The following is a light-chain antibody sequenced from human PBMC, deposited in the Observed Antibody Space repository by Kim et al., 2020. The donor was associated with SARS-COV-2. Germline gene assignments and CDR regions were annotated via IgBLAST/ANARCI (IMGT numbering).Light chain of an antibody. J-gene: IGKJ2*01. CDR1: QSVSSSS. CDR3: QQHGDSAST. Sequence: LSPAARATLSCRASQSVSSSSLAWYQQKPGQAPRLLIYAASSRATGFPDRFSGNGSGTDFTLIISRLEAEDFAVYYCQQHGDSASTFGQGTKLEI. CDR2: AAS. V-gene: IGKV3-20*01.